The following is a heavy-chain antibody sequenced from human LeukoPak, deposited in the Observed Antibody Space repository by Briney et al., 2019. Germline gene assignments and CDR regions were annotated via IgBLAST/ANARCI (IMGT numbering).Heavy chain of an antibody. CDR3: ARGATFDY. Sequence: SETLLLTFCVHGGPFSGYYWTWIRQPPGRGEGWIGDFNHSGSTNYNVPLQSRVNIAVDTSKNLFSPKLRSVTAADTAVYYWARGATFDYWGQGTLVTVSS. V-gene: IGHV4-34*01. CDR2: FNHSGST. J-gene: IGHJ4*02. CDR1: GGPFSGYY.